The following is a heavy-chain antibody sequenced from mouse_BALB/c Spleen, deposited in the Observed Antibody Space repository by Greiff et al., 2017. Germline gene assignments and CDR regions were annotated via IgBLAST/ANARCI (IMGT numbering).Heavy chain of an antibody. CDR2: ISSGSSTI. J-gene: IGHJ4*01. D-gene: IGHD1-2*01. V-gene: IGHV5-17*02. CDR3: ATTTAVYYYAMDY. Sequence: EVHLVESGGGLVQPGGSRKLSCAASGFTFSSFGMHWVRQAPEKGLEWVAYISSGSSTIYYADTVKGRFTISRDNPKNTLFLQMTSLRSEDTAMYYCATTTAVYYYAMDYWGQGTSVTVSS. CDR1: GFTFSSFG.